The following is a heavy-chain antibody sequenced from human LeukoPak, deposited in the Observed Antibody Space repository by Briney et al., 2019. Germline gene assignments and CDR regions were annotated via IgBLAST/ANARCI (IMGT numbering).Heavy chain of an antibody. D-gene: IGHD3-10*01. Sequence: GGSLRLSCAASGFTFSSYWMRWVRQAPGKGLEWVANIKKDGSEKYYVDSVKGRFTISRDNAKNSLYLQMNSLRAEDTAVYYCAKDQTRNYYGSGSYDYWGQGTLVTVSS. CDR2: IKKDGSEK. V-gene: IGHV3-7*03. CDR1: GFTFSSYW. J-gene: IGHJ4*02. CDR3: AKDQTRNYYGSGSYDY.